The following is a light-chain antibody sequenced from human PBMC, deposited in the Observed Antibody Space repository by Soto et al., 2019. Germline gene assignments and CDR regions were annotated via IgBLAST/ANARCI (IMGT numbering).Light chain of an antibody. J-gene: IGKJ4*01. CDR2: GAS. Sequence: EFVLTQSPGTLSLSPGERATLSCRASQSVSSSYLAWYQQKPGQAPRLLIYGASSRATGIPDRFSGSGSGTDFTLTISRLEPEDFAAYYCQQYGSSPPTLTFDGGTKVEIK. CDR3: QQYGSSPPTLT. V-gene: IGKV3-20*01. CDR1: QSVSSSY.